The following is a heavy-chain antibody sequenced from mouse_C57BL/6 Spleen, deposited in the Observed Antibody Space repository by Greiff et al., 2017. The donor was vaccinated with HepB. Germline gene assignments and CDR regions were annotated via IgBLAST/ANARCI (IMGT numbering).Heavy chain of an antibody. D-gene: IGHD2-10*02. CDR2: IRLKSDNYAT. V-gene: IGHV6-3*01. J-gene: IGHJ2*01. Sequence: EVQLQQSGGGLVQPGGSMKLSCVASGFTFSNYWMNWVRQSPEKGLEWVAQIRLKSDNYATHYAESVKGRFTISRDDSKSSVYLQMNNLRAEDTGIYYCTGLYGSDYFDYWGQGTTLTVSS. CDR1: GFTFSNYW. CDR3: TGLYGSDYFDY.